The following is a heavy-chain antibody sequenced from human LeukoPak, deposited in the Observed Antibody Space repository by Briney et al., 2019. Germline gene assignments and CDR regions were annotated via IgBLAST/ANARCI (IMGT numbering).Heavy chain of an antibody. CDR3: ARFGGEGGYDYRNYYYYYYMDV. CDR1: GFTFSSYS. CDR2: ISSSSSYI. Sequence: GGSLRLSCAASGFTFSSYSMNWVRQAPGKGLEWVSSISSSSSYIYYADSVKGRFTISRDNAKNSLYLQMNSLRAEDTAVYYCARFGGEGGYDYRNYYYYYYMDVWGKGTTVTVSS. J-gene: IGHJ6*03. V-gene: IGHV3-21*01. D-gene: IGHD5-12*01.